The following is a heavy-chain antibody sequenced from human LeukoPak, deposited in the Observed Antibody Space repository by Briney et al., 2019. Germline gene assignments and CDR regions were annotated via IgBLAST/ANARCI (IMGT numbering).Heavy chain of an antibody. CDR3: AAAGGGYHWLDP. V-gene: IGHV6-1*01. D-gene: IGHD6-13*01. J-gene: IGHJ5*02. CDR1: GDSVSSNIAT. CDR2: TYYRSKWYN. Sequence: SQTLSLTCAISGDSVSSNIATWNWVRQSPSRGLEWLGRTYYRSKWYNDYAVSMKGRMTINPDTSKNQFSLQLNSVTPEDTGVYYCAAAGGGYHWLDPWGQGTLVTVSS.